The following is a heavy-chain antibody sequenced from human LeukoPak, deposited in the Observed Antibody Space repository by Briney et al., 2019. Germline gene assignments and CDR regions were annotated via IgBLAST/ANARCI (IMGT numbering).Heavy chain of an antibody. D-gene: IGHD3-22*01. CDR3: AKSRGDYYDSSGYYYALFDY. V-gene: IGHV3-43*02. CDR2: ISGDGGST. J-gene: IGHJ4*02. Sequence: GGSLRLSCAASGFTFDDYAMHRVRQAPGKGLEWVSLISGDGGSTYYADSVKGRFTISRDNSKNSLYLQMNSLRTEDTALYYCAKSRGDYYDSSGYYYALFDYWGQGTLVTVSS. CDR1: GFTFDDYA.